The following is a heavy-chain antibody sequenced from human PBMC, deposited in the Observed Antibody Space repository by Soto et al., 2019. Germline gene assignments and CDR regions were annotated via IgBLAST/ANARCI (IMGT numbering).Heavy chain of an antibody. CDR1: GFTFSSYA. D-gene: IGHD3-10*01. J-gene: IGHJ6*02. CDR2: ISGSGGST. V-gene: IGHV3-23*01. Sequence: EVQLLESGGGLVQPGGSLRLSCAASGFTFSSYAMSWVRQAPGKGLEWVSAISGSGGSTYYADSVKGRFTISRDISKNTLYLQMNSLRAEDTAVYYCAKMSGGWDYFYYYGMDVWGQGTTVTVSS. CDR3: AKMSGGWDYFYYYGMDV.